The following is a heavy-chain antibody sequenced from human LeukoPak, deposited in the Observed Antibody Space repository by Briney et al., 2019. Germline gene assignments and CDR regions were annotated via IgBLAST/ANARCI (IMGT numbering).Heavy chain of an antibody. CDR2: IYYSGST. V-gene: IGHV4-31*03. D-gene: IGHD2-2*01. CDR1: GGSISSGGYY. Sequence: SETLSLTCTVSGGSISSGGYYWSWIRQHPGKGLEWIGYIYYSGSTYYHPSLKSRVTISVDTSKNQFSLKLSSVTAADTAVYYCARDRSYCSSTSCYRYYYYYGMDVWGQGTTVTVSS. J-gene: IGHJ6*02. CDR3: ARDRSYCSSTSCYRYYYYYGMDV.